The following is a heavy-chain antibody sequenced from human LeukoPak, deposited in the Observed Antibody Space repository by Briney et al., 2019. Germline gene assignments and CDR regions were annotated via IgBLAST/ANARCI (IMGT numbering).Heavy chain of an antibody. D-gene: IGHD3-22*01. CDR2: ISGSDGRT. CDR1: GFTFSSYA. CDR3: ASGRYYYDG. Sequence: GGSLRLSCAASGFTFSSYAMSWVRQAPGKGLEWVSSISGSDGRTYYADSVKGRFTISRDNAKNSLYLQMNSLSAEDTAVYYCASGRYYYDGWGQGTLVTVSS. J-gene: IGHJ4*02. V-gene: IGHV3-23*01.